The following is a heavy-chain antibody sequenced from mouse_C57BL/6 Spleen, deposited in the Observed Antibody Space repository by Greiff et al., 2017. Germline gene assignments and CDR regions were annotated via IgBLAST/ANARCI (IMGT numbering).Heavy chain of an antibody. J-gene: IGHJ2*01. V-gene: IGHV7-3*01. D-gene: IGHD2-4*01. Sequence: EVKLMESGGGLVQPGGSLSLSCAASGFTFTDYYMSWVRQPPGKALEWLGFIRNKANGYTTEYSASVKGRFTISRDNSQSILYLQMNALGAEDSATYYCARNYDGVYFDYWGQGTTRTVSS. CDR3: ARNYDGVYFDY. CDR2: IRNKANGYTT. CDR1: GFTFTDYY.